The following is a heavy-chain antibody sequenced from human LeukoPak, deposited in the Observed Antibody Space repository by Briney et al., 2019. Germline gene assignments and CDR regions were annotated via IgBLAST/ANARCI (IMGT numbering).Heavy chain of an antibody. D-gene: IGHD3-22*01. CDR2: INHSGST. V-gene: IGHV4-34*01. J-gene: IGHJ4*02. CDR3: ARVYRLYYYDSSGYYYPPFGCFDY. CDR1: GGSFSGYY. Sequence: SETLSLTCAVYGGSFSGYYWSWIRQPPGKGLEWIGEINHSGSTNYNPSLKSRVTISVDTSKNQFSLKLSSVTAADTAVYYCARVYRLYYYDSSGYYYPPFGCFDYWGQGTLVTVSS.